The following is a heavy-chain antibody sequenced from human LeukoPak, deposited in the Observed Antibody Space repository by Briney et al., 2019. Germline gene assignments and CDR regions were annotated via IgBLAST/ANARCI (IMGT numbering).Heavy chain of an antibody. J-gene: IGHJ4*02. V-gene: IGHV3-30-3*01. D-gene: IGHD5-18*01. CDR3: ARDDLNTAMAPDY. CDR2: ISYDGSNK. Sequence: PGGSLRLSCAASGFTFSSYAMHWVRQAPGKGLEWVAVISYDGSNKYYADSVKGRFTISRDNSKNTLYLQMNSLRAEDTAVYYCARDDLNTAMAPDYWGQGTLVTVSS. CDR1: GFTFSSYA.